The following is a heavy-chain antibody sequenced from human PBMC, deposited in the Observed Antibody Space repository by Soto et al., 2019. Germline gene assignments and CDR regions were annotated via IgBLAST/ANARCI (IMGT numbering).Heavy chain of an antibody. Sequence: ASVKVSCKASGYTFTGYYMHWVRQAPGQGLEWMGWINPNSGGTNYAQKFQGRVTMTRDTSISTAYMELSRLRSDDTAVYYCARDFKGNGKSTYGMDVWGQGTTVPVSS. CDR3: ARDFKGNGKSTYGMDV. CDR1: GYTFTGYY. V-gene: IGHV1-2*02. J-gene: IGHJ6*02. CDR2: INPNSGGT.